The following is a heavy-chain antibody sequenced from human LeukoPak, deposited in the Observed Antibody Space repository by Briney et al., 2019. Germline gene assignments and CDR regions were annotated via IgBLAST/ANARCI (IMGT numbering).Heavy chain of an antibody. CDR3: ANDFASYSPFDY. V-gene: IGHV3-30-3*02. J-gene: IGHJ4*02. CDR2: ISYDGSNK. D-gene: IGHD2-15*01. CDR1: GFTFSSYA. Sequence: PGGSLRLSCAASGFTFSSYAMHWVRQAPGKGLEWVAVISYDGSNKYYADSVKGRFTISRDNSKNTLYLQMNSLRAEDTAVYYCANDFASYSPFDYWGQGTLVTVSS.